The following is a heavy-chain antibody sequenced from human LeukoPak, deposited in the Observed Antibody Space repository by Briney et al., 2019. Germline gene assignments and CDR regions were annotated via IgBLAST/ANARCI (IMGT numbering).Heavy chain of an antibody. CDR2: ISSDEGNK. Sequence: GKSLRLSCAASGFTFSSYPMHWVRQAPGKGLEWVAIISSDEGNKYYAASVKGRFTISRDNSKNTLYLQMNSLRAVDTAVYYCARDEDDYVWGSYRHFDFRGQGTLVTVSS. CDR3: ARDEDDYVWGSYRHFDF. D-gene: IGHD3-16*02. J-gene: IGHJ4*02. V-gene: IGHV3-30-3*01. CDR1: GFTFSSYP.